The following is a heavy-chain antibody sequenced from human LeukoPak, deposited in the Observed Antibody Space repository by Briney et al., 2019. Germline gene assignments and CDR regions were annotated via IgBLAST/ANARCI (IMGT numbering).Heavy chain of an antibody. CDR1: GFTFSSYW. CDR3: AKGVRPVVAATYFDY. CDR2: VNSDGSST. D-gene: IGHD2-15*01. J-gene: IGHJ4*02. V-gene: IGHV3-74*01. Sequence: GGSLRLSCAASGFTFSSYWMHWVRQAPGKGLVWVSRVNSDGSSTTYADSVKGRFTISRDKFKNTLYLQMNSLRAEDTAVYYCAKGVRPVVAATYFDYWGQGTLVTVSS.